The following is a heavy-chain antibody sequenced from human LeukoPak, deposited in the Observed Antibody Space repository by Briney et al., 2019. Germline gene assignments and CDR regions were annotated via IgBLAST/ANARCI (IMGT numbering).Heavy chain of an antibody. D-gene: IGHD2-8*01. CDR3: AREEDIVLMVYAISDAFDI. CDR2: INPNTGGT. J-gene: IGHJ3*02. V-gene: IGHV1-2*02. Sequence: GASVKVSCKASGYIFSGYHIHWVRQAPGQGLEWMGWINPNTGGTNFAPKFHGRVSMTRDTSLSTAYMELSRLRSDDTAVYYCAREEDIVLMVYAISDAFDIWGQGTMVTVSS. CDR1: GYIFSGYH.